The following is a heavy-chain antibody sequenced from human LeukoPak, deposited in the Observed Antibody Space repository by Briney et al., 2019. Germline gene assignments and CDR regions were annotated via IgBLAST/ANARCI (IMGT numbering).Heavy chain of an antibody. CDR2: ISAYNGYT. V-gene: IGHV1-18*01. CDR1: GYTFTNYG. D-gene: IGHD3-9*01. CDR3: ARWYYDILTGSSNNWFDP. J-gene: IGHJ5*02. Sequence: ASVKVSCKTSGYTFTNYGISWVRQAPGQGLEWMGWISAYNGYTNYAQKLQGRVTLTTDTSTSTAYMELRSLRSDDTAVYYCARWYYDILTGSSNNWFDPWGQGTLVTVSS.